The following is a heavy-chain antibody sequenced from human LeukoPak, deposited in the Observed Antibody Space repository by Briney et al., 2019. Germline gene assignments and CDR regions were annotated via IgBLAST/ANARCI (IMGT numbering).Heavy chain of an antibody. V-gene: IGHV4-59*08. Sequence: SETLSLTCTVTGGSISSYYWSWIRQPPGKGLEWIGYIYYSGSTNYNPSLKSRVTISVDTSKNQFSLKLSSVTAADTAVYYCARQIAVNYYGMDVWGQGTTVTVSS. CDR2: IYYSGST. J-gene: IGHJ6*02. CDR3: ARQIAVNYYGMDV. CDR1: GGSISSYY.